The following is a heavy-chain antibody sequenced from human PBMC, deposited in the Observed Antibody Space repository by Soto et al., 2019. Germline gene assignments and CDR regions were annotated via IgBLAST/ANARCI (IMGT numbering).Heavy chain of an antibody. J-gene: IGHJ4*02. CDR3: AKDAAVGATIPHFDY. D-gene: IGHD1-26*01. V-gene: IGHV3-30*18. CDR2: ISHDGSNK. CDR1: GFTFSSYG. Sequence: PGGSLGLSCAASGFTFSSYGMHWGRQAPGKGLEWVAVISHDGSNKYYADSVKGRFTISRDNSKNTLYLQMNSLRAEDTAVYYCAKDAAVGATIPHFDYWGQGTLVTVSS.